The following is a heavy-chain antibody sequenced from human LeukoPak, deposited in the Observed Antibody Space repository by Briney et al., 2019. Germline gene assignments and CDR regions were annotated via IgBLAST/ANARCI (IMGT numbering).Heavy chain of an antibody. V-gene: IGHV4-30-2*01. J-gene: IGHJ4*02. CDR1: GGSISSGGYS. Sequence: SETLSLTCAVSGGSISSGGYSWSWIRQPPGKGLEWIGYIYQNGNTYYNRSRKSRVTISVDRSKNQFSMNLSSVTAADTAVYYCGRGGIAAAASGIDYWGQGTLVAVSS. CDR2: IYQNGNT. CDR3: GRGGIAAAASGIDY. D-gene: IGHD6-13*01.